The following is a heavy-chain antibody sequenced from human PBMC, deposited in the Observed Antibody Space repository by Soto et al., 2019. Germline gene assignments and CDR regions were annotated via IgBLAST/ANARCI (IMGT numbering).Heavy chain of an antibody. D-gene: IGHD3-10*01. CDR1: GFTFSRYA. CDR3: ARGDLVGGVVDYYNMDV. V-gene: IGHV3-30*04. Sequence: QVQVMESGGGVVQPGRSLRLSCAASGFTFSRYAMHWVRQAPGKGLEWVSVIAYDGSTQYYADSVKGRFTISRDNSKNTVNLQMNSLRAEDTAVYYCARGDLVGGVVDYYNMDVWGQGTTLTVSS. J-gene: IGHJ6*02. CDR2: IAYDGSTQ.